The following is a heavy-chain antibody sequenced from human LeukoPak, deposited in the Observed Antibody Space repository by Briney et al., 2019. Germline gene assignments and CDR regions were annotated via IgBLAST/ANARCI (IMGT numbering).Heavy chain of an antibody. V-gene: IGHV4-34*01. Sequence: SETLSLTCAVYVGSFSAYHWSWIRQPPGKGLEWIGEINHSGSTNYNPSLKSRVTISVDTSKNQFSLKLSSVTAADTAVYYCARGHPSSVPHYFDYWGQGTLVTVSS. D-gene: IGHD2-2*01. CDR3: ARGHPSSVPHYFDY. CDR1: VGSFSAYH. J-gene: IGHJ4*02. CDR2: INHSGST.